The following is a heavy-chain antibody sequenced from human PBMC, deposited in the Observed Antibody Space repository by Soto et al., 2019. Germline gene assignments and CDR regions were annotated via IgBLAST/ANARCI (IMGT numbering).Heavy chain of an antibody. V-gene: IGHV4-31*03. CDR3: ARSPPRYCSGGSCYGGLGV. D-gene: IGHD2-15*01. CDR1: GGSISSENYY. CDR2: IYYSGST. J-gene: IGHJ4*02. Sequence: SETLSLTCTVSGGSISSENYYWSWIRQHPGKGLEWIGNIYYSGSTYYNPSLKSRVTISVDTSKKQFTLKVSSVTAADTAVYYCARSPPRYCSGGSCYGGLGVWGQGTLVTAPQ.